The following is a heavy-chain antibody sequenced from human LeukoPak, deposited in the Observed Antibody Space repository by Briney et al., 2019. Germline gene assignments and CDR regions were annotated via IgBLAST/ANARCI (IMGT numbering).Heavy chain of an antibody. V-gene: IGHV3-21*01. CDR1: GFTFSSYS. J-gene: IGHJ4*02. D-gene: IGHD6-19*01. CDR3: ARPPPGGWYGSLDY. CDR2: ISSSSSSI. Sequence: GGSLRLSCAASGFTFSSYSMNWVRQAPGKGLEWVSLISSSSSSIFYADSVKGRFTLSRDSAKNSLYLQMNSLRGEDTAVYYCARPPPGGWYGSLDYWGQGTLVTVSS.